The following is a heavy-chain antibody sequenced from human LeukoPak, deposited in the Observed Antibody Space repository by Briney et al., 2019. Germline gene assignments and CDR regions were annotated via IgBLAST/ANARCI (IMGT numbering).Heavy chain of an antibody. CDR2: IYYSGST. Sequence: SETLSLTCTVSGGSISSSSYYWGWIRQPPGTGLEWIGSIYYSGSTYYNPSLKGRVTISVDTSKNQFSLKLSSVTAADTAVYYCARQNGSASITYYYYYYMDVWGKGTTVTISS. CDR3: ARQNGSASITYYYYYYMDV. J-gene: IGHJ6*03. D-gene: IGHD3-10*01. CDR1: GGSISSSSYY. V-gene: IGHV4-39*01.